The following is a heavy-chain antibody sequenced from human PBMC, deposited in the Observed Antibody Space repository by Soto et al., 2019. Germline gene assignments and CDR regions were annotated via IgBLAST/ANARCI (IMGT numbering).Heavy chain of an antibody. CDR1: GGTFSSYA. V-gene: IGHV1-69*01. CDR3: ARKIIANDYDYYGMDV. Sequence: QVQLVQSGAEVKKPGSSVKVSCKASGGTFSSYAISWVRQAPGQGLEWMGGIIPIFGTANYAQKFQGRVTITADESTSTAYMELSGLRSEDTAVYYCARKIIANDYDYYGMDVCGQGTTVTV. J-gene: IGHJ6*02. CDR2: IIPIFGTA. D-gene: IGHD1-1*01.